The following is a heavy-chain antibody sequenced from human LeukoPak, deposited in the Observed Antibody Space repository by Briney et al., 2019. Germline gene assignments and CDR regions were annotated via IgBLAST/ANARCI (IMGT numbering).Heavy chain of an antibody. CDR3: AKHGIFGVVPLFDY. Sequence: PGRSLRLSCAASGFTFSSYAMSWVRQAPGKGLEWVSAISGSGGSTYYADSVKGRFTISRDNSKYTLYLQMDSLRAEDTAVYYCAKHGIFGVVPLFDYWGQGTLVTVSS. V-gene: IGHV3-23*01. CDR2: ISGSGGST. J-gene: IGHJ4*02. D-gene: IGHD3-3*01. CDR1: GFTFSSYA.